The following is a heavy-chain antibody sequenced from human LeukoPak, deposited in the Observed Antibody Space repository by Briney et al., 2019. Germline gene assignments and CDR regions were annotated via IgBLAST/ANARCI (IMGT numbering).Heavy chain of an antibody. Sequence: GRSLRLSCAASGFTFSSYAMHWVRQAPGKGLEWVAVISYDGSNKYYADSVRGRFTISRDNFKDTLYLQMNSLRAEDTAVYYCAKQYLPYYYGMDVWGQGTTVTVSS. CDR2: ISYDGSNK. D-gene: IGHD1/OR15-1a*01. CDR3: AKQYLPYYYGMDV. V-gene: IGHV3-30*04. J-gene: IGHJ6*02. CDR1: GFTFSSYA.